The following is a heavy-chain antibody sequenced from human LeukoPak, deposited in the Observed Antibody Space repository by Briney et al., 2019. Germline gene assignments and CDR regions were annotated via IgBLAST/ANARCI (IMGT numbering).Heavy chain of an antibody. CDR1: GFTFSSYS. J-gene: IGHJ4*02. V-gene: IGHV3-21*04. CDR2: INSRSSNI. Sequence: GGSLRLSCAASGFTFSSYSMNWVRQAPGKGLEWVSSINSRSSNIFYADSVKGRFTISRDNAKNSLYLQMNSLRAEDTAVYYCARDYYEGYYYGSGSGFDYWGQGTLVTVSS. CDR3: ARDYYEGYYYGSGSGFDY. D-gene: IGHD3-10*01.